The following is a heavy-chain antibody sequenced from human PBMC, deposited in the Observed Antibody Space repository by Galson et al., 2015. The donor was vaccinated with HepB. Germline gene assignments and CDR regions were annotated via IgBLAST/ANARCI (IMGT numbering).Heavy chain of an antibody. J-gene: IGHJ4*02. CDR1: GFTFGDYT. Sequence: SLRLSCAASGFTFGDYTMSWVRQAPGKGLEWVGFTRSKAYGGTTEYAASVKGRFTISRDDSKSIAYLQMNSLKTEDTAVYYCTRRGYGSGLGFDYWGQGTLVTVSS. D-gene: IGHD3-10*01. CDR3: TRRGYGSGLGFDY. CDR2: TRSKAYGGTT. V-gene: IGHV3-49*04.